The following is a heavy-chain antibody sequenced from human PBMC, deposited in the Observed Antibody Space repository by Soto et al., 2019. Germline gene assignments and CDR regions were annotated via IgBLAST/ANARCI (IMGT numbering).Heavy chain of an antibody. CDR3: ARVGLGGHTMDY. CDR2: IYYSGST. D-gene: IGHD5-18*01. V-gene: IGHV4-31*03. Sequence: QVQLQESGPGLVKPSQTLSLTCTVSGGSISRGGYYWSWIRQHPGKGLEWIGYIYYSGSTYYNPSLKSRVTISVDTSKNQFSLKLSSVTTADTAVYYCARVGLGGHTMDYWGQGTLVTVSS. CDR1: GGSISRGGYY. J-gene: IGHJ4*02.